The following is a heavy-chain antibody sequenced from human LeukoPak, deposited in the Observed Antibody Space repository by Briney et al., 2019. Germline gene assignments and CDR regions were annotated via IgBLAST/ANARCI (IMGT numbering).Heavy chain of an antibody. CDR3: ARKWNGAFDI. CDR2: LSDNGGAYT. CDR1: GFTVSSNY. V-gene: IGHV3-53*01. Sequence: PGGSLRLSCAASGFTVSSNYMSWVRQAPGKGLEWVSDLSDNGGAYTNYVGSVKGRFTISRDNSKNTLYLQMNSLRAEDTAVYYCARKWNGAFDIWDQGTMVTVSS. J-gene: IGHJ3*02. D-gene: IGHD1-1*01.